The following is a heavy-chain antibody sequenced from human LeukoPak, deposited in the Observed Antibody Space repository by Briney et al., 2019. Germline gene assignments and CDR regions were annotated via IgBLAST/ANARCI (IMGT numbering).Heavy chain of an antibody. V-gene: IGHV3-30*04. CDR2: ISYDGSNK. CDR3: ARNTRDFDY. J-gene: IGHJ4*02. Sequence: GRSLRLSCAASGFTFSSYAMHWVRQAPGKGLEWVAVISYDGSNKYYADSVKGRFTISRDNSKNTLYLQMNSLRAEDTAVYYCARNTRDFDYWGQGTLVTVSS. CDR1: GFTFSSYA.